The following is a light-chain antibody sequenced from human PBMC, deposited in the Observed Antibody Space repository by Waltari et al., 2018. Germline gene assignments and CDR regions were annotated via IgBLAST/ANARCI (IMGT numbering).Light chain of an antibody. CDR2: DVS. V-gene: IGKV3-20*01. CDR1: QIISRA. Sequence: IMLTQSPGTLSLSPGERATLSCRASQIISRALAWYQQKPGQAPRLLIYDVSTRASGIPDRFSGSGSGTDFSLTISRLESEDFAVYYCHHYVRLPVTFGQGTKLEFK. J-gene: IGKJ1*01. CDR3: HHYVRLPVT.